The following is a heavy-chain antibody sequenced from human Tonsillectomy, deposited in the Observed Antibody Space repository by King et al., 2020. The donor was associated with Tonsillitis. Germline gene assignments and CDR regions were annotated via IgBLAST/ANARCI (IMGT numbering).Heavy chain of an antibody. CDR1: GYSISSGYY. J-gene: IGHJ4*02. CDR2: AYHGGST. D-gene: IGHD1-20*01. Sequence: HVQLQESGPGLVKPSETLSLTCAVSGYSISSGYYWVWIRQPPGKGLEWIGSAYHGGSTYYNPSLKSRVTISVDTSKNQFSLNVSSVTAADTAVYSCATDTWNDLPHFDYWGQGSLVTVSS. CDR3: ATDTWNDLPHFDY. V-gene: IGHV4-38-2*01.